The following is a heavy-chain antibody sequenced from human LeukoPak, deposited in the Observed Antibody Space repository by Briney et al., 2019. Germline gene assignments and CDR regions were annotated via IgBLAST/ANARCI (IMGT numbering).Heavy chain of an antibody. CDR3: AARGDPDAFDI. CDR2: ISGYNGNA. D-gene: IGHD3-10*01. CDR1: GYTFTSYG. Sequence: ALVKVSCKASGYTFTSYGISWVRQAPGQGLEWMGWISGYNGNANYAQKFQGRVTVTTDTSTSTVYMELSSLRSEDTAVYYCAARGDPDAFDIWGQGTLVTVSS. V-gene: IGHV1-18*01. J-gene: IGHJ3*02.